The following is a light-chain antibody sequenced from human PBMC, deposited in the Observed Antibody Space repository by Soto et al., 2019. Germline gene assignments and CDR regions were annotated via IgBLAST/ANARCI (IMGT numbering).Light chain of an antibody. CDR2: AAS. CDR1: QGIRND. V-gene: IGKV1-6*01. J-gene: IGKJ1*01. CDR3: LQDYNYPWT. Sequence: IQMTQSPSTLSASVGDRVTITCRASQGIRNDLGWYQQKPGKPPKILIYAASSLQSGVPSRFSGSGSGTDFTLTISSLQPEDFSTYYCLQDYNYPWTFGQGTKVDIK.